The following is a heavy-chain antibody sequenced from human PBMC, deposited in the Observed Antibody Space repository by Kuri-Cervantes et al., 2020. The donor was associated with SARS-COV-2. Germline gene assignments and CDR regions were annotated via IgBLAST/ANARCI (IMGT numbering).Heavy chain of an antibody. CDR2: IIPFFGTA. CDR1: GGTFSSYA. V-gene: IGHV1-69*13. D-gene: IGHD2-8*01. J-gene: IGHJ5*02. CDR3: ARSGYCTNDVCYDGWFDP. Sequence: SVKVSCKASGGTFSSYAISWVRQAPGQGLEWMGGIIPFFGTANYAQKFQGRVTITADDSTSTAYMELSSLRSEDTAVYYRARSGYCTNDVCYDGWFDPWGQGTLVTVSS.